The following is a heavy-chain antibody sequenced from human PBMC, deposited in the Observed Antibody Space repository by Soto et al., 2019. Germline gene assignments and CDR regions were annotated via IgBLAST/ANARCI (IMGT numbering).Heavy chain of an antibody. J-gene: IGHJ6*02. D-gene: IGHD5-12*01. Sequence: VGSLRLSCVASGFAVSSNYLTWVRQAPGKGLEWVAHIKQDGGQTYYVDSVKGRFTISRDNAKTSLYLQMNSLRAEDTSVYFCARGGNGYENWPPYYYYGMDVWGQGTTVTVSS. V-gene: IGHV3-7*01. CDR2: IKQDGGQT. CDR1: GFAVSSNY. CDR3: ARGGNGYENWPPYYYYGMDV.